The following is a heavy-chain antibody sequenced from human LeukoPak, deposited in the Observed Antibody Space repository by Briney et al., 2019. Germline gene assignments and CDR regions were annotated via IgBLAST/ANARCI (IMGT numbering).Heavy chain of an antibody. CDR2: IKPDGSEK. D-gene: IGHD6-13*01. J-gene: IGHJ4*02. Sequence: EGSLRLSCAASGFTFSTKWMTWVRQAPGKGLEWAANIKPDGSEKFYVDSVKGRFTISRDNARNSLYLQMNSLRAEDMAVYYCARGGSTSSWFWNDWGQGTLVTVSS. V-gene: IGHV3-7*01. CDR3: ARGGSTSSWFWND. CDR1: GFTFSTKW.